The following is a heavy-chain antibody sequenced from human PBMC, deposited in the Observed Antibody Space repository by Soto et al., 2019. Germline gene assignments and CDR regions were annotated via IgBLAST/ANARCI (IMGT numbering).Heavy chain of an antibody. CDR2: IFHRGET. CDR3: STHFATRGYGAFDI. V-gene: IGHV4-4*02. CDR1: GGSVSSKHW. D-gene: IGHD3-3*01. Sequence: QVVLQESGPGLVKASGTLSLTCALSGGSVSSKHWWPWVRQNPGKGLEWNGEIFHRGETNYNAFLQSRVTISIDKSRNQVSLTLTSVTAGETAVYYCSTHFATRGYGAFDICGQGTWVTFSS. J-gene: IGHJ3*02.